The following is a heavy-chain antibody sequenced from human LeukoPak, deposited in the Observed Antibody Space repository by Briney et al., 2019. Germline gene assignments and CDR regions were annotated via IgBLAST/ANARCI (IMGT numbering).Heavy chain of an antibody. CDR2: IYSGGST. CDR3: ARAPISLFHAFDI. V-gene: IGHV3-53*01. J-gene: IGHJ3*02. CDR1: GFTVSSNY. Sequence: PGGSLRLSCAASGFTVSSNYMSWVRQAPGKGLEWVSVIYSGGSTYHADSVKGRFTISRDNSQNTLYLQMNSLRAEDTAVYYCARAPISLFHAFDIWGQGTMVTVSS. D-gene: IGHD3-3*01.